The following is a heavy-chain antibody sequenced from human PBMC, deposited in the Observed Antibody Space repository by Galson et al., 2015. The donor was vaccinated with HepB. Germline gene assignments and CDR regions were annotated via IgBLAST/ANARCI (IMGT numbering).Heavy chain of an antibody. CDR3: AKTRSVWFGEFPDYFDY. V-gene: IGHV3-30-3*01. D-gene: IGHD3-10*01. CDR2: ISYDGSNK. Sequence: SLRLSCAASGFTFSSYAMHWVRQAPGKGLEWVAVISYDGSNKYYADSVKGRFTISRDNSKNTLYLQMNSLRAEDTAVYYCAKTRSVWFGEFPDYFDYWGQGTLVTVSS. J-gene: IGHJ4*02. CDR1: GFTFSSYA.